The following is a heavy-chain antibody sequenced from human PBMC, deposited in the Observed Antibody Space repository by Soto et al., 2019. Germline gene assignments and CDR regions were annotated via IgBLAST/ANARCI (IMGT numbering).Heavy chain of an antibody. CDR1: TNNFTAYC. Sequence: PGESLKISCKVSTNNFTAYCIAWVRQMPGKGLEWMGLISPADSEIRYSPSFQGQVTISADKSIATAYLQWNSLKASDTAIYYCARQDLVSSPYAFWGQGTLVTVSS. CDR2: ISPADSEI. V-gene: IGHV5-51*01. CDR3: ARQDLVSSPYAF. J-gene: IGHJ4*02. D-gene: IGHD2-2*01.